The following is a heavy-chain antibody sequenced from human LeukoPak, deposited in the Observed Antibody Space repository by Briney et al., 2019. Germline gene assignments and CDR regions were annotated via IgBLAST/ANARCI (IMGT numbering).Heavy chain of an antibody. CDR1: GGSFSGYY. V-gene: IGHV4-34*01. Sequence: PSETPSLTCAVYGGSFSGYYWSWIRQPPGKGLEWIGEINHSGSTNYNPSLKSRVTISVDTSKNQFSLKLSSVTAADTAVYYCARGRGYSSSWYFYWGQGTLVTVSS. D-gene: IGHD6-13*01. CDR3: ARGRGYSSSWYFY. CDR2: INHSGST. J-gene: IGHJ4*02.